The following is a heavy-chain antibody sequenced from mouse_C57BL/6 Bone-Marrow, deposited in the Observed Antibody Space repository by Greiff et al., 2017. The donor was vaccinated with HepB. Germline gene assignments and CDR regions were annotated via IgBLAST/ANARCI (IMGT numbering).Heavy chain of an antibody. J-gene: IGHJ4*01. CDR3: TTDGKGAMDF. Sequence: EVQLQQSGAELVRPGASVKLSCTASGFNIKDDYMHWVKQRPEQGLEWIGWIDPENGDTEYASKFQGKATITADTSSNTAYLQLSSLTSEDTAVYYCTTDGKGAMDFWGQGTSVTVSS. CDR2: IDPENGDT. V-gene: IGHV14-4*01. CDR1: GFNIKDDY. D-gene: IGHD2-1*01.